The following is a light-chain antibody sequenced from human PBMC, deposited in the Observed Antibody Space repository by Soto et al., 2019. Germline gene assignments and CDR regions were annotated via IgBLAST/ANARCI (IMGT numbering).Light chain of an antibody. CDR1: QSVSSNF. CDR2: GAS. V-gene: IGKV3-20*01. Sequence: EIVLTQSPGTLSLSPGERATLSCRASQSVSSNFLAWYQQKPGQAPRLLIYGASTRATGIPDRLSGSGSGTDFTLTVSRLEPEDFAVYYCQPYNSSPRTFGQGTKVDIK. J-gene: IGKJ1*01. CDR3: QPYNSSPRT.